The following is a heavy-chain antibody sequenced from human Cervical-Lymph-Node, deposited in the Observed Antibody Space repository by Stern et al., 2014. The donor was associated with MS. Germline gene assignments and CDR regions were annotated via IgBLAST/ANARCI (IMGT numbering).Heavy chain of an antibody. CDR1: GFSFSFYA. Sequence: EVQLVESGGGLVKPGGSLRVSCAASGFSFSFYAMNWVRQAPGKGLEWVSSISQNGDYIAYGDSVRGRFTIYRDNARNSLYLQLNSLRAADTAVYYCARYEDAYDAFDIWGQGTLVTVSS. J-gene: IGHJ3*02. CDR2: ISQNGDYI. V-gene: IGHV3-21*01. D-gene: IGHD3-16*01. CDR3: ARYEDAYDAFDI.